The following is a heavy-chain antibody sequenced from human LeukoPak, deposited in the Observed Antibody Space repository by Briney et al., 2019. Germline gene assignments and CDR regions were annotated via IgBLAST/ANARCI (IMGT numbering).Heavy chain of an antibody. CDR1: GGSVSSGAYY. D-gene: IGHD6-6*01. CDR3: ARGTWSSSIDY. CDR2: INHSGST. Sequence: SETLSLTCSVSGGSVSSGAYYWSWIRQPPGKGLEWIGEINHSGSTNYNPSLKSRVTISVDTSKNQFSLKLSSVTAADTAVYYCARGTWSSSIDYWGQGTLVTVSS. V-gene: IGHV4-61*08. J-gene: IGHJ4*02.